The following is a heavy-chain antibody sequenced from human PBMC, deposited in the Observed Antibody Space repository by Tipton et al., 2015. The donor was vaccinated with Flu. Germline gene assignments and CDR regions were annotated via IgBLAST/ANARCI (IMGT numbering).Heavy chain of an antibody. CDR2: INQGGSEK. Sequence: SLRLSCAASGFIFSSFAMSWVRQAPGKGLEWVANINQGGSEKYYVDSVKGRFTISRDNAKNSLHLHMNSLRAEDTAVYYCARTRGGYCSSSSCYADYFDYWGQGTLVTVSS. D-gene: IGHD2-2*01. V-gene: IGHV3-7*01. CDR3: ARTRGGYCSSSSCYADYFDY. J-gene: IGHJ4*02. CDR1: GFIFSSFA.